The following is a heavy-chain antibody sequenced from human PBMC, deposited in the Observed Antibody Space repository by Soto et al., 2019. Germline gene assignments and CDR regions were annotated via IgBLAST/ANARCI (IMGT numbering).Heavy chain of an antibody. D-gene: IGHD3-16*01. Sequence: EVHLLASGGGSVQPGGSLRLSCAASEFTFSIYAMSWVRQAPGKGLEWVSAISGGGDSTWYADSVKGRFTISRDNSKNTMYLQMNSLRDEDMAIYYCTKGSASGRPYYFAYWGQGTLVTGSS. CDR1: EFTFSIYA. CDR3: TKGSASGRPYYFAY. J-gene: IGHJ4*02. CDR2: ISGGGDST. V-gene: IGHV3-23*01.